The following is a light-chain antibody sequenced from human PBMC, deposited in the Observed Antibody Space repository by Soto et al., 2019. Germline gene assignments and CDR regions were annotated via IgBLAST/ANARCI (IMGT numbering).Light chain of an antibody. V-gene: IGLV1-44*01. CDR2: NNN. CDR3: AAWDDSLNAL. CDR1: TSNIGSKS. J-gene: IGLJ2*01. Sequence: QAVLTQPPSASGTPGQRVTISCSGSTSNIGSKSVNWYQQLPGTAPKLLIYNNNQRPSGVPDRFSGSKSGTSASLAISGLQSEDEADYFCAAWDDSLNALFGGGTKLTVL.